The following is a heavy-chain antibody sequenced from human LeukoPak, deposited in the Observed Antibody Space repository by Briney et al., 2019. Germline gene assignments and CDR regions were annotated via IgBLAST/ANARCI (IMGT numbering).Heavy chain of an antibody. CDR1: GFTFSSYG. V-gene: IGHV3-30*18. Sequence: GGSLRLSCAASGFTFSSYGMHWVRQAPGKGLEWVAVISYDGSNKYYADSVEGRFTISRDNSKNTLYLQMNSLRAEDTAVYYCAKGPRRGGKWELLGDYFDYWGQGTLVTVSS. D-gene: IGHD1-26*01. CDR2: ISYDGSNK. J-gene: IGHJ4*02. CDR3: AKGPRRGGKWELLGDYFDY.